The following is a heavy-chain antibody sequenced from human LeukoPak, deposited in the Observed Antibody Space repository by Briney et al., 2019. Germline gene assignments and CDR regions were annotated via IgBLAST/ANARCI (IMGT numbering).Heavy chain of an antibody. CDR2: IRSKTDGGTT. Sequence: GGSLRLSCAASGFTFSNAWMSWVRQAPGKGLEWVGRIRSKTDGGTTDYAAPVKGRLTISRDDSKNTLYLQMNSLKTEDTAVYYCTTARYTGYSIRDDYFDYWGQGTLVTVSS. CDR3: TTARYTGYSIRDDYFDY. CDR1: GFTFSNAW. D-gene: IGHD6-13*01. V-gene: IGHV3-15*01. J-gene: IGHJ4*02.